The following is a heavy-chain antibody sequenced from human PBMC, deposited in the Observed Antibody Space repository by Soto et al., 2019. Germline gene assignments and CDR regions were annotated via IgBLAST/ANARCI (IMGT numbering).Heavy chain of an antibody. CDR1: GFTFSSYG. CDR2: ISYDGSNK. Sequence: QVQLVESGGGVVQPGRSLRLSCAASGFTFSSYGMHWVRQAPGKGLEWVAVISYDGSNKYYADSVKGRFTISRDNSKNTLYLQMNSLRAEDTAVYYCAKDSSTYYYYYGMDVW. V-gene: IGHV3-30*18. CDR3: AKDSSTYYYYYGMDV. D-gene: IGHD6-6*01. J-gene: IGHJ6*01.